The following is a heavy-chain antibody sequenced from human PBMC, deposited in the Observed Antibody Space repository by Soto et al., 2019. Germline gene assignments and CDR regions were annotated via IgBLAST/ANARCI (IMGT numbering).Heavy chain of an antibody. Sequence: ASVKVSCKASGYTFTAYYMHWVRQAPGQGPEWMGWINPNSGGTYHAQNFQGRVTMTRDTSTTTAYMELASLRSDDTAVYYCARGGGRGYNELDPWGHGTLVTVSS. CDR1: GYTFTAYY. V-gene: IGHV1-2*02. D-gene: IGHD5-12*01. CDR2: INPNSGGT. CDR3: ARGGGRGYNELDP. J-gene: IGHJ5*02.